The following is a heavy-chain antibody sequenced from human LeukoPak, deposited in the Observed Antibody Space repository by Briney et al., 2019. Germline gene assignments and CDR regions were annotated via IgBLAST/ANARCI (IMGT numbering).Heavy chain of an antibody. J-gene: IGHJ5*02. Sequence: SETLYLTCNVSGDSISSGDYYWSWIRQPPGKGLEWIGYIHYSGRTYYDPFLKSRVSMSADTSQTQSSLKLSSVSAAETAVTYWSRGGGHCSGGNCCSLWFDPWGQGTLVTVSS. CDR3: SRGGGHCSGGNCCSLWFDP. D-gene: IGHD2-15*01. CDR2: IHYSGRT. CDR1: GDSISSGDYY. V-gene: IGHV4-30-4*01.